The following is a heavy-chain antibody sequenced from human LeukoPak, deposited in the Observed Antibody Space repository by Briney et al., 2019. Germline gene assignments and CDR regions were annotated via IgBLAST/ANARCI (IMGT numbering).Heavy chain of an antibody. J-gene: IGHJ5*02. Sequence: AASVKVSCKASGGTFSSYAISWVRQAPGQGLEWMGRIIPIFGTANYAQKFQGRVTITTDESTCTAYMELSSLRSEDTAVYYCAREGTKAGYCSSTSCSNWFDPWGQGTLVTVS. CDR3: AREGTKAGYCSSTSCSNWFDP. CDR1: GGTFSSYA. CDR2: IIPIFGTA. V-gene: IGHV1-69*05. D-gene: IGHD2-2*01.